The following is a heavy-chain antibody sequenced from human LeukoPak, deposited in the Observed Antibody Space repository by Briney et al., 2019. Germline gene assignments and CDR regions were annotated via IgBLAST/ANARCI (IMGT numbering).Heavy chain of an antibody. CDR2: IYNSANT. Sequence: SETLSLTCTVSGDSITRNYWSWIRQPAGKGLEWIGRIYNSANTNYSPSLESRVTMSTDTSKNQFSLKLTSVTAADTAVYYCARGSFDSSGYYVFDYWGQGTLVTVSS. CDR1: GDSITRNY. V-gene: IGHV4-4*07. J-gene: IGHJ4*02. CDR3: ARGSFDSSGYYVFDY. D-gene: IGHD3-22*01.